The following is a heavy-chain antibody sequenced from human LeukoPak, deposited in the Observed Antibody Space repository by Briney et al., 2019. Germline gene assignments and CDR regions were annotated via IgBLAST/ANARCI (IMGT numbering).Heavy chain of an antibody. CDR3: AKETYDILTGSFDY. J-gene: IGHJ4*02. CDR1: GFTVSTYA. Sequence: GGSLRLSCAASGFTVSTYAMSWVRQAPGKGLEWVSAIGGSGRSTYYADSVKGRFTISRDISKNTLYLQMNSLRAEDTAVYYCAKETYDILTGSFDYWGQGTLVTVSS. V-gene: IGHV3-23*01. D-gene: IGHD3-9*01. CDR2: IGGSGRST.